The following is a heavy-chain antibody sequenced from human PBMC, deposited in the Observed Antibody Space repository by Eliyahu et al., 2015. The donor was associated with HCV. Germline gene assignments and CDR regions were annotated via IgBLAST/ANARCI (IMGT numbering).Heavy chain of an antibody. V-gene: IGHV1-2*04. D-gene: IGHD6-19*01. Sequence: QVQLVQSGAEVKKPGASVKVSCKASGXTFTGHYMLGATGASGQGLEWMGWINPNSGGTNYAQKFQGWVTMTRDTSISTAYMELSRLRSDDTAVYYCARGLKQWLVRSYYYYGMDVWGQGTTVTVSS. CDR3: ARGLKQWLVRSYYYYGMDV. CDR2: INPNSGGT. J-gene: IGHJ6*02. CDR1: GXTFTGHY.